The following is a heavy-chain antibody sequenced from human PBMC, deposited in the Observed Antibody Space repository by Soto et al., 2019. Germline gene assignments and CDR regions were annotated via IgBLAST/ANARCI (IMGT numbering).Heavy chain of an antibody. Sequence: QVQLVQSGAEVKKPGSSVKVSCKASGGTFSSYTISWVRQAPGQGLEWMGRIIPILGIANYAQKFQGRVTITADKSTSTAYMELSSLRSEDTAVYYCARGRRMGYYYSGMDVWGQGTTVTVSS. CDR3: ARGRRMGYYYSGMDV. V-gene: IGHV1-69*02. CDR2: IIPILGIA. D-gene: IGHD1-26*01. J-gene: IGHJ6*02. CDR1: GGTFSSYT.